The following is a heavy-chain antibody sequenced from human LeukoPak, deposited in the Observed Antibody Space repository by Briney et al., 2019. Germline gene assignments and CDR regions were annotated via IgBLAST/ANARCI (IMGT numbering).Heavy chain of an antibody. CDR3: ARWRWAQSEFIY. CDR2: INNSGGRT. D-gene: IGHD5-24*01. V-gene: IGHV3-23*01. Sequence: GGSLRLSCAASGFTFSKYDMSWVRQGPGKGPEWVSGINNSGGRTYYADSVKGRFTISRDNSKNTLYLQMNNLRAEDTAVYYCARWRWAQSEFIYWGQGSLVTVSS. CDR1: GFTFSKYD. J-gene: IGHJ4*02.